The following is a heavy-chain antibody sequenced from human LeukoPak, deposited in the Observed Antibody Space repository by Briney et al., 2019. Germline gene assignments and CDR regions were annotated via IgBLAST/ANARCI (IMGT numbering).Heavy chain of an antibody. CDR2: IKQDGSEK. D-gene: IGHD3-22*01. CDR3: ARDKSVFFDTSGSRFDC. J-gene: IGHJ4*02. Sequence: GGSLRLSCAASGFTFSSYAMSWVRQAPGKGLEWVANIKQDGSEKYYVDSVKGRFTISRDNAKNSLYLQMNSLRAEDTAVYYCARDKSVFFDTSGSRFDCWGQGTLVTVSS. CDR1: GFTFSSYA. V-gene: IGHV3-7*01.